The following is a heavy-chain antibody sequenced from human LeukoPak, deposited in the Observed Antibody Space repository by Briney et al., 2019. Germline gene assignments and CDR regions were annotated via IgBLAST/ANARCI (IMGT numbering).Heavy chain of an antibody. J-gene: IGHJ6*03. CDR3: ARGPIPRVAGDYYYYMDV. D-gene: IGHD3-3*01. CDR1: GGSISSYY. V-gene: IGHV4-59*08. Sequence: SETLSLTCTVSGGSISSYYWSWIRQPPGKGLEWIGYIYYSGSTNYNPSLKSRVTISVDTSKNQFSLKLSSVTAADTAVYYCARGPIPRVAGDYYYYMDVWGKGTTVTVSS. CDR2: IYYSGST.